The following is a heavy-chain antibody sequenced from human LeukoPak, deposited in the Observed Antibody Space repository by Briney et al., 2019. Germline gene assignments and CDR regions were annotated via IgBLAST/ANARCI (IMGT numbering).Heavy chain of an antibody. Sequence: ASVKVSCKASGYTFTSYYMHWVRQAPGQGLEWMGIFNPSGGSTSYAQKFQGRVTMTRDTSTSTVYTELSSLRSEDTAVYYCALMVRGVITGDLDYWGQGTLVTVSS. D-gene: IGHD3-10*01. CDR1: GYTFTSYY. V-gene: IGHV1-46*01. J-gene: IGHJ4*02. CDR2: FNPSGGST. CDR3: ALMVRGVITGDLDY.